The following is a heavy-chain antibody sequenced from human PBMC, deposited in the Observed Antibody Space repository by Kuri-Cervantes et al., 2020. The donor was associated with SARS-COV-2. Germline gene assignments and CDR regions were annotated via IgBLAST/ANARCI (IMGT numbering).Heavy chain of an antibody. V-gene: IGHV3-30*18. J-gene: IGHJ4*02. D-gene: IGHD3-3*01. CDR3: AKDRQNYGFWSGLDY. Sequence: GESLKISCAASGFNFRTYGLHWVRQAPGKGLEWVALISFDGSNKYYADSAKGRFTISRDNSKNTLYLQMNSLRTEDTAVCYCAKDRQNYGFWSGLDYWGQGTLVTVSS. CDR2: ISFDGSNK. CDR1: GFNFRTYG.